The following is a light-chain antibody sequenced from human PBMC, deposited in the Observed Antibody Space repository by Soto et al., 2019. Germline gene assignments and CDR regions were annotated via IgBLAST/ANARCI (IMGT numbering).Light chain of an antibody. Sequence: DIVMTQSPDSLAVSLGERATINCKSSQSVLYSSNNKNYLGWFQQKPGPPPKLLIYWASARESGVPDRFSGSGSGTDFTLTISSLQAEDVAVYYCHQYYNVPFTFGPGTKVDIK. J-gene: IGKJ3*01. CDR3: HQYYNVPFT. V-gene: IGKV4-1*01. CDR1: QSVLYSSNNKNY. CDR2: WAS.